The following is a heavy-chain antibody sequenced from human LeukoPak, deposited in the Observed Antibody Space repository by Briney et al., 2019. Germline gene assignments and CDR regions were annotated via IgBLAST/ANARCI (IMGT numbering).Heavy chain of an antibody. V-gene: IGHV3-74*01. CDR3: VREDIVVVTTLDL. J-gene: IGHJ4*02. CDR1: GFSFSRFW. CDR2: ITTDGRNR. D-gene: IGHD2-21*02. Sequence: GGSLRLSCAASGFSFSRFWMHWVRQVPGKGLVWIARITTDGRNRDYADSVKGQFTISRDDAKNTLFLQMNSLRVDDTAVYFCVREDIVVVTTLDLWGQGSLVTVSS.